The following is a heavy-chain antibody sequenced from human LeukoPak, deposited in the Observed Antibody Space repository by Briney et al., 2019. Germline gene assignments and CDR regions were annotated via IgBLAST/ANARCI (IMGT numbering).Heavy chain of an antibody. CDR2: IYYSGST. J-gene: IGHJ3*02. D-gene: IGHD2-21*02. CDR3: ARYCGGDCYSSAFDI. V-gene: IGHV4-59*11. Sequence: SETLSLTCTVSGGSISSHYWSWIRQPPGKGLEWIGYIYYSGSTNYNPSLKSRVTISVVTSKNQFSLKLSSVTAADTAVYYCARYCGGDCYSSAFDIWGQGTMVTVSS. CDR1: GGSISSHY.